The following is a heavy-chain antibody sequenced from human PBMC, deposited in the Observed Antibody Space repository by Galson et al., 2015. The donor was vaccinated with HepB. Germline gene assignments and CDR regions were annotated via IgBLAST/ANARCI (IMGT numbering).Heavy chain of an antibody. D-gene: IGHD1-26*01. CDR3: AKDRVVGATTLYYFDY. J-gene: IGHJ4*02. Sequence: SLRLSCAASGFTFSSYGMHWVRQALGKGLEWVAVIWYDGSNKYYADSVKGRFTISRDNSKNTLYLQMNSLRAEDTAVYYCAKDRVVGATTLYYFDYWGQGTLVTVSS. CDR2: IWYDGSNK. CDR1: GFTFSSYG. V-gene: IGHV3-33*06.